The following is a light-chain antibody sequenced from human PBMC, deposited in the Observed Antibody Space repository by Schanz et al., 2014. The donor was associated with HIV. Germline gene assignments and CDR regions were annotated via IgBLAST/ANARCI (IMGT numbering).Light chain of an antibody. CDR2: EVI. J-gene: IGLJ2*01. CDR1: SSDVGGYKY. CDR3: CSYAGSYTLV. Sequence: QSALTQPASVSGSPGQSITISCTGTSSDVGGYKYVSWYQQHPGKAPKLMIYEVIKRPSGVPDRFSGSKSGNTASLTISGLQAEDEADYYCCSYAGSYTLVFGGGTKLTVL. V-gene: IGLV2-11*01.